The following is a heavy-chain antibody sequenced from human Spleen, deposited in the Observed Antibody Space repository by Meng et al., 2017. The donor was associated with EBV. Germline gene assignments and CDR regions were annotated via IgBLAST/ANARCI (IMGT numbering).Heavy chain of an antibody. CDR2: INEYGSIT. CDR1: EFTFSRYW. CDR3: SRDLAGSDDS. J-gene: IGHJ5*01. D-gene: IGHD1-14*01. V-gene: IGHV3-74*01. Sequence: RLVESGGALVQPGGSLRVSCEVSEFTFSRYWMHWVCQVPGEGLVWVSRINEYGSITNYADSVKGRFTISRDNAKNTLYLQMNSLRAEDTGLYFCSRDLAGSDDSWGQGTLVTVSS.